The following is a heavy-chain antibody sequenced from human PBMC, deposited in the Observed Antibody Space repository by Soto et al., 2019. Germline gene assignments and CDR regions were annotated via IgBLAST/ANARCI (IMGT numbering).Heavy chain of an antibody. D-gene: IGHD2-21*01. CDR2: IYSGGST. J-gene: IGHJ4*02. Sequence: SETLSLTCSVSGGSVISYFWSWIRQPPWKGLEWIGYIYSGGSTNYNPSLKSRVIISVDTSKNQVSLKVTSVTAADTAVYYCARXPIAMYYFDHWGLGTLVTVSS. CDR1: GGSVISYF. V-gene: IGHV4-59*08. CDR3: ARXPIAMYYFDH.